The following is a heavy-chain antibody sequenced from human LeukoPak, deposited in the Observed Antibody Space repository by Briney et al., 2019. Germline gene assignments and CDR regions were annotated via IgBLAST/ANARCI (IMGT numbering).Heavy chain of an antibody. CDR2: INPNSGGT. CDR3: ARDRAGDIDY. Sequence: ASVNVSCMPSGYTLTGYYMHWVRQAPGQGLEWMGWINPNSGGTNYAQKVQGRVTMTRDTSISTAYMELSRLRSDDTAVYYCARDRAGDIDYWGQGTLVTVSS. CDR1: GYTLTGYY. D-gene: IGHD7-27*01. J-gene: IGHJ4*02. V-gene: IGHV1-2*02.